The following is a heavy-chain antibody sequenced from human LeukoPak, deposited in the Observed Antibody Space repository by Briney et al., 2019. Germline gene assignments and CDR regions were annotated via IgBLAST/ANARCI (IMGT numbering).Heavy chain of an antibody. Sequence: PETLSLTYTVSGGSISSSSYYWGWIRQPPGKGLEWIGSIYYSGSTYYNPSLKSRVTISVDTSKNQFSLKLSSVTAADTAVYYCAREAAARPYWGQGTLVTVSS. D-gene: IGHD6-6*01. CDR1: GGSISSSSYY. CDR2: IYYSGST. J-gene: IGHJ4*02. CDR3: AREAAARPY. V-gene: IGHV4-39*07.